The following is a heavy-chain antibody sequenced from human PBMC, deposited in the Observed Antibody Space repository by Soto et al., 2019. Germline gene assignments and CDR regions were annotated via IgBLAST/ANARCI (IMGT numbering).Heavy chain of an antibody. Sequence: ASVKVSCKASGYTFTSYGISWVRQAPGQGLEWMGWISAYNGNTNYAQKLQGRVTMTTDTSTSTAYMELRSLRSDDTAVYYCAREHRYSSGWYPFGAFDIWGQGTMVTV. J-gene: IGHJ3*02. V-gene: IGHV1-18*01. CDR2: ISAYNGNT. D-gene: IGHD6-19*01. CDR3: AREHRYSSGWYPFGAFDI. CDR1: GYTFTSYG.